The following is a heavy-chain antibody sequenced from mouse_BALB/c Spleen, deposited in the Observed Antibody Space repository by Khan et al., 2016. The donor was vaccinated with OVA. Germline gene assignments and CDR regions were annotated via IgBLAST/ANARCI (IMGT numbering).Heavy chain of an antibody. V-gene: IGHV5-6*01. D-gene: IGHD1-1*01. CDR1: GFTFSTYG. CDR2: ISSGGSYT. CDR3: ARLAYYYDSEGFAY. Sequence: EVQLVESGGDLVKPEGSLTLSCAASGFTFSTYGMSWVRQTPDKRLEWVATISSGGSYTYYPDSVQGRFTISRDNAKNTLYLQMSSLKSEDTAMLYCARLAYYYDSEGFAYWGQGTLVTVSA. J-gene: IGHJ3*01.